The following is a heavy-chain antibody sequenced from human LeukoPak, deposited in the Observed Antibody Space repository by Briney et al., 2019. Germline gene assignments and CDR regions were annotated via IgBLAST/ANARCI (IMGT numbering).Heavy chain of an antibody. V-gene: IGHV3-66*02. J-gene: IGHJ6*02. Sequence: RSGGSLRLSCAASGFTVSSNYMSWVPQAPGKGLERVSVIYSGGSTYYADSVKGRFTISRDNSKNTLYLQMNSLRAEDTAVYYCAREFRQGTVTTVAYYYGMDVWGQGTTVTVSS. D-gene: IGHD4-17*01. CDR3: AREFRQGTVTTVAYYYGMDV. CDR1: GFTVSSNY. CDR2: IYSGGST.